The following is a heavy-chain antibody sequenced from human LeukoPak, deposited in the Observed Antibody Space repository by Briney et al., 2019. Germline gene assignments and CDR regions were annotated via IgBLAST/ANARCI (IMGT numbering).Heavy chain of an antibody. CDR1: GYTFTGYY. J-gene: IGHJ4*02. V-gene: IGHV1-2*02. D-gene: IGHD6-13*01. CDR2: INPNSGGT. CDR3: ARGDSSSWYYFDY. Sequence: ASVKVSCKASGYTFTGYYMHWVRQAPGQGLEWMGWINPNSGGTNCAQKFQGRVTMTRDTSISTAYMELSRLRSDDTAVYYCARGDSSSWYYFDYWGQGTLVTVSS.